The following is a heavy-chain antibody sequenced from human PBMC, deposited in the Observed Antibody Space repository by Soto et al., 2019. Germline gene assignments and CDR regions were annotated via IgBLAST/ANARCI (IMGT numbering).Heavy chain of an antibody. D-gene: IGHD3-10*01. CDR1: GGSISSGGYY. Sequence: QVQLQESGPGLVKPSQTLSLTCTVSGGSISSGGYYWSWIRQHPGKGLEWIGYIYYSGSTYYNPSLKSRVTISGDTSKNPFSLKLSSVTAADTAVYYCARDRPWEYGSGLFDYWGQGTLVTVSS. V-gene: IGHV4-31*03. J-gene: IGHJ4*02. CDR3: ARDRPWEYGSGLFDY. CDR2: IYYSGST.